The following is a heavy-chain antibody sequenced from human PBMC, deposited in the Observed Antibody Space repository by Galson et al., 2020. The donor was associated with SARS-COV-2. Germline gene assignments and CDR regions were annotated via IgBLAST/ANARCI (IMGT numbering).Heavy chain of an antibody. J-gene: IGHJ4*02. CDR2: IYPGDSDT. V-gene: IGHV5-51*01. CDR1: GYSLPTYW. D-gene: IGHD1-1*01. Sequence: GESLKIACQGSGYSLPTYWIGWVRQMPGKGLEWRGDIYPGDSDTRYSPFFQGQITIAANKTISTAYLQWSRLKAEDTATYYGVILGVQMAIDHWGQGTLVTVCS. CDR3: VILGVQMAIDH.